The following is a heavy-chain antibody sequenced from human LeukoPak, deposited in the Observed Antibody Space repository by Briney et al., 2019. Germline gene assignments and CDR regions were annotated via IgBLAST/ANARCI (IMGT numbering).Heavy chain of an antibody. Sequence: GGSLRLSCAASGFTFSTYSMNWVRQAPGKGLEWVSSISSSSGYIFYADSAKGRFTISRDNAKNSLYLQMNSLRTEDTAVYYCARGDSSSWPYGMDVWGQGTTVTVSS. CDR2: ISSSSGYI. J-gene: IGHJ6*02. D-gene: IGHD6-13*01. CDR1: GFTFSTYS. V-gene: IGHV3-21*01. CDR3: ARGDSSSWPYGMDV.